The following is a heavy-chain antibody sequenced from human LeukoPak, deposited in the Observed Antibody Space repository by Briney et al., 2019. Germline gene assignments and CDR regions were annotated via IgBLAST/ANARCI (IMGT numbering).Heavy chain of an antibody. Sequence: PSDTLSLSCTVSGGSISSSRSHWGWIRQSPGKGLEWIGSSSSSGTTYYNPSLKNRVTMSLDTTNNQFSLRQTSLYAADTVFYYCAVEVSGTNCFFYWGQGTLVTVSS. CDR3: AVEVSGTNCFFY. J-gene: IGHJ4*02. V-gene: IGHV4-39*07. CDR2: SSSSGTT. CDR1: GGSISSSRSH. D-gene: IGHD1-1*01.